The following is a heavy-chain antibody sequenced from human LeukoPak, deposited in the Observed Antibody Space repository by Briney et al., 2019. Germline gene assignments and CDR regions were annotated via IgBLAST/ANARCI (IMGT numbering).Heavy chain of an antibody. CDR3: AKDWGAYYDSSGFYSGDFDY. J-gene: IGHJ4*02. V-gene: IGHV3-43*02. D-gene: IGHD3-22*01. CDR1: GFTFDDYA. CDR2: ISGDGGST. Sequence: SGGSLRLSCAASGFTFDDYAMHWVRQAPGKGLEWASLISGDGGSTYYADSVKGRFTISRDNSKNSLYLQMNSLRTEDTALYYCAKDWGAYYDSSGFYSGDFDYWGQGTLVTVSS.